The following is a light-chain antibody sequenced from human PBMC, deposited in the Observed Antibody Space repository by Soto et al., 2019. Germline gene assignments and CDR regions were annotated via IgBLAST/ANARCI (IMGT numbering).Light chain of an antibody. J-gene: IGKJ1*01. CDR1: QSLLHSNGYNY. V-gene: IGKV2-28*01. CDR2: LGS. Sequence: EIVMTQSPLSLPVTPGEPASISCRSSQSLLHSNGYNYLDWYLQKPGQSPQLLIYLGSNRSSGVPDRFSGSGSGTDFTLKISRVEAEDVGVYYCMQALQTPAFGQGTRWIS. CDR3: MQALQTPA.